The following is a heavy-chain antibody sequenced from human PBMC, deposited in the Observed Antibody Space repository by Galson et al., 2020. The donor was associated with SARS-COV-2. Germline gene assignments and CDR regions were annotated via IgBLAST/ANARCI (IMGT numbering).Heavy chain of an antibody. Sequence: GGSLRLSCAASGTTFKSAWMSWVRQAQGKGLEWVGRIQSIPSGGTTDYAAPVADRFIISRDDSKNTLYLHMNSLKSEDTAVYYCTADLPGGISDYFDYWGQGTLVTVSS. CDR3: TADLPGGISDYFDY. D-gene: IGHD2-15*01. J-gene: IGHJ4*02. V-gene: IGHV3-15*01. CDR1: GTTFKSAW. CDR2: IQSIPSGGTT.